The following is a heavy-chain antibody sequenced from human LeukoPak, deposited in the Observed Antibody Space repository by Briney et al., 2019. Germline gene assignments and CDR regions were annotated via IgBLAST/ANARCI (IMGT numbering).Heavy chain of an antibody. CDR2: IKHDGSQK. D-gene: IGHD3-10*01. J-gene: IGHJ3*02. Sequence: PGGSLRLSCAASGFTFSRYWMSWVRQAPGRGLEWVANIKHDGSQKYYVDSVKGRITIPRDNAKNSLYLQMTSLRAEDTAVYYYARDGMGGIKAFDIWGQGTMVTVSS. CDR1: GFTFSRYW. CDR3: ARDGMGGIKAFDI. V-gene: IGHV3-7*05.